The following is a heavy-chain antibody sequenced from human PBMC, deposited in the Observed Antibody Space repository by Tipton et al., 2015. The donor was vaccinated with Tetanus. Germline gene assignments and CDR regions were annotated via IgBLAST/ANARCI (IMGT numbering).Heavy chain of an antibody. Sequence: LRLSCTVSGGSISSGDYYWSWIRQPPGKGLEWIGYIYYSGSTYYNPSLKSRVTISVDTSKNQFSLKPSSVTAADTAVYYCARGRGVYSGSYFDYWGQGTLVTVSS. V-gene: IGHV4-30-4*01. CDR2: IYYSGST. D-gene: IGHD1-26*01. CDR3: ARGRGVYSGSYFDY. CDR1: GGSISSGDYY. J-gene: IGHJ4*02.